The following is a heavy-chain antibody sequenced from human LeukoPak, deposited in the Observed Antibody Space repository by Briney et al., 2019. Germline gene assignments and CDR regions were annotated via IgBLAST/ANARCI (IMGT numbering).Heavy chain of an antibody. Sequence: SVKVSCKASGGTFSSYAISWVRQAPGQGLEWMGGIIPIFGTANYAQKFHGRVTITADKSTSTAYMELSSLRCEDTPVYYCAEISGHSSSGPDYWGQGTRVTVSS. V-gene: IGHV1-69*06. CDR1: GGTFSSYA. CDR2: IIPIFGTA. CDR3: AEISGHSSSGPDY. J-gene: IGHJ4*02. D-gene: IGHD6-13*01.